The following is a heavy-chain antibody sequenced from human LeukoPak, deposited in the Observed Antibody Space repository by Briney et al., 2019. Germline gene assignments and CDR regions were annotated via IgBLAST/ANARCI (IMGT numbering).Heavy chain of an antibody. CDR1: GYTFTSYD. V-gene: IGHV1-8*01. CDR2: MNPNSGNT. Sequence: ASVKVSCKASGYTFTSYDINWVRQATGQGLEWMGWMNPNSGNTGYAQEFQGRVTMTRNTSISTAYMELSSLRSEDTAVYYCARPILRYFDWLVGWGQGTLVTVSS. J-gene: IGHJ4*02. D-gene: IGHD3-9*01. CDR3: ARPILRYFDWLVG.